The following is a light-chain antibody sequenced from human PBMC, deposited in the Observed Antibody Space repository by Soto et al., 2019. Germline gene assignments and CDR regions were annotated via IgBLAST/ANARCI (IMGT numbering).Light chain of an antibody. Sequence: EIVLTQSPGTLSLSPGERATLSCRASQSVSSTYLAWYQQKPGQAPSLLIYGASSRATGIPDRFSGGGSGTDFTLSISRVEPEDFAVYYCQQCGSSPWTFGQGTKVEIK. V-gene: IGKV3-20*01. CDR1: QSVSSTY. J-gene: IGKJ1*01. CDR2: GAS. CDR3: QQCGSSPWT.